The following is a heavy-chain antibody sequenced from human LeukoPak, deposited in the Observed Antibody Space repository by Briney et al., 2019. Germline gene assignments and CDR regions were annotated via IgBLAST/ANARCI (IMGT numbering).Heavy chain of an antibody. D-gene: IGHD3-16*02. V-gene: IGHV4-38-2*02. CDR3: ALGMITFGGVIVHFDY. J-gene: IGHJ4*02. CDR2: IYHSGST. CDR1: GYSISSGYY. Sequence: SETLSLTCTVSGYSISSGYYWGWIRQPPGKGLEWIGSIYHSGSTYYNPSLKSRVTISVDTSKNQFSLKLSSVTAADTAVYYCALGMITFGGVIVHFDYWGQGTLVTVSS.